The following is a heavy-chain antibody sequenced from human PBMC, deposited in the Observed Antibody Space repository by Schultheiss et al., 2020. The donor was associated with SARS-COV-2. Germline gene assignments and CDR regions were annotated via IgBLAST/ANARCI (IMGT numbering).Heavy chain of an antibody. J-gene: IGHJ1*01. CDR2: IKSKTDGGTT. Sequence: GGSLRLSCAASGFTVSSNYMSWVRQAPGKGLEWVGRIKSKTDGGTTDYAAPVKGRFTISRDDSKNTLYLQMNSLKTEDTAVYYCTTSYNWNYEASRREYFQHWGQGTLVTVSS. CDR3: TTSYNWNYEASRREYFQH. D-gene: IGHD1-7*01. V-gene: IGHV3-15*01. CDR1: GFTVSSNY.